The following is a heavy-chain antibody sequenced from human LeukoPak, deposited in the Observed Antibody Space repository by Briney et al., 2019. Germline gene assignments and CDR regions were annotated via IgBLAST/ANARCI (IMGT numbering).Heavy chain of an antibody. J-gene: IGHJ3*02. Sequence: ASVKVSCKASGYTFTSYGISWVRQATGQGLEWMGWMNPNSGNTGYAQKFQGRVTMTRNTSISTAYMELSSLRSEDTAVYYCARGLGYSSSWYNGDAFDIWGQGTMVTVSS. D-gene: IGHD6-13*01. CDR3: ARGLGYSSSWYNGDAFDI. CDR1: GYTFTSYG. V-gene: IGHV1-8*02. CDR2: MNPNSGNT.